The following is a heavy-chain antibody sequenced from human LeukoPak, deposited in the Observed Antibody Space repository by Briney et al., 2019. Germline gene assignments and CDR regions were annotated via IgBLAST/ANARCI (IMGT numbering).Heavy chain of an antibody. CDR1: GFTFSSCA. D-gene: IGHD6-19*01. V-gene: IGHV3-23*01. CDR3: AKDRVAGIAVAAAFDY. Sequence: PGGSLRLSCAASGFTFSSCAMSWVRQAPGKGLEWVSAISGSGGSTYYADSVKGRFTISRDNSKNTLYLQMNSLRAEDTAVYYCAKDRVAGIAVAAAFDYWGQGTLVTVSS. J-gene: IGHJ4*02. CDR2: ISGSGGST.